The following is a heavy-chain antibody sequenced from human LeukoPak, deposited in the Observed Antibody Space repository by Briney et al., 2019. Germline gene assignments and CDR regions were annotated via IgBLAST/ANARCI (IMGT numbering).Heavy chain of an antibody. CDR2: INAGNGNT. CDR1: GYTFTSYA. V-gene: IGHV1-3*01. D-gene: IGHD7-27*01. CDR3: ARWLTGDDAFDI. J-gene: IGHJ3*02. Sequence: ASVKVSCKASGYTFTSYAMHWVRQAPGQRLEGMGWINAGNGNTKYSQKFQGRVTITRDTSASTAYMELSSLRSEDTAVYYCARWLTGDDAFDIWGQGTMVTVSS.